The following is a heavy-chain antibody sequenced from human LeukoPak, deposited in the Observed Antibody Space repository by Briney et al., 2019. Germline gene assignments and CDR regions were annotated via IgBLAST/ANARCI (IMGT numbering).Heavy chain of an antibody. CDR1: GFTFDDYA. D-gene: IGHD3-9*01. Sequence: GGSLRLSCAASGFTFDDYAMHWVRQAPGKGLEWVSFITWNSAKTLYADSVKGRFTISRDNARKSLFLQMNSLRPEGTAFYFCAKAISLGSDWFYLDSWGQGTLVAVSS. CDR3: AKAISLGSDWFYLDS. V-gene: IGHV3-9*01. J-gene: IGHJ4*02. CDR2: ITWNSAKT.